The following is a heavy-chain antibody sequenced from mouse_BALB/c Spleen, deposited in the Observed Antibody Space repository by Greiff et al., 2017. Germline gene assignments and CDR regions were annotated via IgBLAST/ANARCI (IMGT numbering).Heavy chain of an antibody. CDR3: ARWKYGNYVKFDY. D-gene: IGHD2-10*02. CDR2: ISYSGST. V-gene: IGHV3-2*02. CDR1: GYSITSDYA. J-gene: IGHJ2*01. Sequence: EVMLVESGPGLVKPSQSLSLTCTVTGYSITSDYAWNWIRQFPGNKLEWMGYISYSGSTSYNPSLKSRISITRDTSKNQFFLQLNSVTTEDTATYYCARWKYGNYVKFDYWGQGTTLTVSS.